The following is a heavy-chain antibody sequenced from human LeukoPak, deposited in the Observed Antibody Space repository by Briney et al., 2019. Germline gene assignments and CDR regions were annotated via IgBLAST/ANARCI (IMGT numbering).Heavy chain of an antibody. CDR1: GFTFSSHW. D-gene: IGHD3-3*01. CDR2: IKQDGSET. Sequence: GGSLRLSCAASGFTFSSHWMTWVRQAPGKGLEWVAIIKQDGSETYYVDSVKGRFTISRDNAKNSLHLQMNSLRAEDTAVYYCARGLGVNDLAFHIWGQRTMVTVSS. V-gene: IGHV3-7*05. CDR3: ARGLGVNDLAFHI. J-gene: IGHJ3*02.